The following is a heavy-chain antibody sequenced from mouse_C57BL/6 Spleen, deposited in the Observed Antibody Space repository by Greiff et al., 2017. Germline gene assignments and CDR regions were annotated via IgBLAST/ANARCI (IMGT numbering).Heavy chain of an antibody. CDR1: GFTFSSYG. D-gene: IGHD1-1*01. CDR2: ISRGGSYT. Sequence: EVKLVESGGDLVKPGGSLKLSCAASGFTFSSYGMSWVRQTPDKRLEWVATISRGGSYTYYPASVKGRFTISRDNAKNTLYLQMSILKSEDTAMYYCARYYGSSYVGYFDVWGTGTTVTVSS. V-gene: IGHV5-6*01. CDR3: ARYYGSSYVGYFDV. J-gene: IGHJ1*03.